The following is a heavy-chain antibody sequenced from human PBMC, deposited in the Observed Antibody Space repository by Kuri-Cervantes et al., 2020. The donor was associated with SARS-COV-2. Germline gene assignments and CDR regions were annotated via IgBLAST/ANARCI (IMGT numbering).Heavy chain of an antibody. D-gene: IGHD3-10*01. CDR3: ARGMAYYYGSGSYYYYYYYGMDV. V-gene: IGHV3-21*01. J-gene: IGHJ6*02. CDR1: GFTFSSYS. CDR2: ISSSSSYI. Sequence: GGSLRLSCAASGFTFSSYSMNWVRQAPGKGLEWVSSISSSSSYIYYADSVKGRFTISRDNAKNSLYLQMNSLRAEDTAVYYCARGMAYYYGSGSYYYYYYYGMDVWGQGTTVTVSS.